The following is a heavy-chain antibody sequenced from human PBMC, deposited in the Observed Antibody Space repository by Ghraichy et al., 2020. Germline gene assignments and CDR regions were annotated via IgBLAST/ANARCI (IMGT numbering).Heavy chain of an antibody. V-gene: IGHV2-5*02. CDR3: AHATYSSDWYGGWWWIDP. J-gene: IGHJ5*02. Sequence: SGPTLVKPTQTLTLTCTFSGFSLSTSGVGVGWIRQPPGKALEWLALLYWDDDKRYSPSLKSRLTITKDTSKNQVVLTMTNMDPVDTATYYCAHATYSSDWYGGWWWIDPWGQGTLVTVSS. CDR2: LYWDDDK. CDR1: GFSLSTSGVG. D-gene: IGHD6-19*01.